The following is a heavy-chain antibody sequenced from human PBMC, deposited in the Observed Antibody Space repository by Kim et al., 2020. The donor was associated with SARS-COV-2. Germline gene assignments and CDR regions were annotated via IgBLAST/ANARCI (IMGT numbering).Heavy chain of an antibody. CDR1: GFTFSDYY. CDR2: ISSSGSTI. J-gene: IGHJ4*02. D-gene: IGHD2-2*01. CDR3: ARDHCSSTSCYADPHFDY. Sequence: GGSLRLSCAASGFTFSDYYMSWIRQAPGKGLEWVSYISSSGSTIYYADSVKGRFTISRDNAKNSLYLQMNSLRAEDTAVYYCARDHCSSTSCYADPHFDYWGQGTLVTVSS. V-gene: IGHV3-11*01.